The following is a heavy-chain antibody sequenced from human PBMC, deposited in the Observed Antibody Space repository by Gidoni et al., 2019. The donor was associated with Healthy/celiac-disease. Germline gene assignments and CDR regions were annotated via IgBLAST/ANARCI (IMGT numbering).Heavy chain of an antibody. CDR1: GFTFDDYA. V-gene: IGHV3-9*01. J-gene: IGHJ4*02. CDR2: ISWNSGSI. CDR3: AKGSCSSTSCYGDLDY. Sequence: EVQLVESGGGLVQPGRSLRLSCAASGFTFDDYAMHWVREAPGKGLEWVSGISWNSGSIGYADSVKGRFTISRDNAKNSLYLQMNSLRAEDTALYYCAKGSCSSTSCYGDLDYWGQGTLVTVSS. D-gene: IGHD2-2*01.